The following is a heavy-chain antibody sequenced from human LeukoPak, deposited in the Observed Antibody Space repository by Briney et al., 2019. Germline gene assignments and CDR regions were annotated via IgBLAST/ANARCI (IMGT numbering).Heavy chain of an antibody. CDR1: GGTFSSYA. D-gene: IGHD3-9*01. Sequence: SVKVSCKASGGTFSSYAISWVRQAPGQGLEWMGGIIPIFGTANYAQMFQGRVTITADKSTSTAYMELSSLRSEDTAVYYCGLLRYFDWFPRANFDYWGQGTLVTVSS. V-gene: IGHV1-69*06. CDR3: GLLRYFDWFPRANFDY. J-gene: IGHJ4*02. CDR2: IIPIFGTA.